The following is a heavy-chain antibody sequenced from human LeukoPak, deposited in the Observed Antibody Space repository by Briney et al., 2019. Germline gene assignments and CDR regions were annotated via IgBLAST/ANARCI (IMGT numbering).Heavy chain of an antibody. CDR3: VPGGTAMAGTGY. Sequence: GGALRLSCSASGFSFSSYAIHWVRRAPGKGLDSVSAISSDGGSTYYADSVRGRFTISRDNSKNTLSLQMSSLRVEDTAVYYCVPGGTAMAGTGYWGQGTLVTVSS. V-gene: IGHV3-64D*09. CDR2: ISSDGGST. CDR1: GFSFSSYA. D-gene: IGHD6-19*01. J-gene: IGHJ4*02.